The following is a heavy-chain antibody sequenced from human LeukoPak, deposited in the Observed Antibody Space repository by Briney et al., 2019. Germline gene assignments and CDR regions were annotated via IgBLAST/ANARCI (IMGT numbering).Heavy chain of an antibody. D-gene: IGHD3-3*01. J-gene: IGHJ3*02. CDR2: IYYSGST. CDR3: ARGNYDLWSGYYKHDAFDI. V-gene: IGHV4-59*01. Sequence: SETLSLTCTVSGGSPSSYYWSWIRQPPGEGRGWIGYIYYSGSTNYNPSPKSRVTISVDTSKNQFSLKLSSVTTADTAVYYCARGNYDLWSGYYKHDAFDIWGQGTMVTVSS. CDR1: GGSPSSYY.